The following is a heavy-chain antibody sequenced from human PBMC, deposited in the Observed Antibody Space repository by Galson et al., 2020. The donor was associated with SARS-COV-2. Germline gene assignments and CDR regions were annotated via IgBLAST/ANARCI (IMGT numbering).Heavy chain of an antibody. D-gene: IGHD3-10*01. CDR3: VRAVPYDSGSY. Sequence: GESLKIPCVASGFTFSDHHMDWVRQAPGKGLEWLGRTRNKDGGYTTQYAASVTGRFTISRDVSKNSLYLQMNSLKTDDTAVYHCVRAVPYDSGSYGGQGTLVTVSS. CDR2: TRNKDGGYTT. J-gene: IGHJ4*02. V-gene: IGHV3-72*01. CDR1: GFTFSDHH.